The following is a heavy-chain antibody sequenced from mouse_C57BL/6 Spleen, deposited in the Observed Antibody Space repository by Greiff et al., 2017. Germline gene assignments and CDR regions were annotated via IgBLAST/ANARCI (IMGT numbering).Heavy chain of an antibody. CDR3: ARDGGLRAWFAY. CDR1: GYSFTDYN. V-gene: IGHV1-39*01. D-gene: IGHD2-3*01. J-gene: IGHJ3*01. Sequence: EVQLVESGPELVKPGASVKISCKASGYSFTDYNMNWVKQSNGQSLEWIGVINPNYGTTGYNQKFKGKATLTLDQSSSTAYMQLNSLTSEDSAVYYCARDGGLRAWFAYWGQGTLVTVSA. CDR2: INPNYGTT.